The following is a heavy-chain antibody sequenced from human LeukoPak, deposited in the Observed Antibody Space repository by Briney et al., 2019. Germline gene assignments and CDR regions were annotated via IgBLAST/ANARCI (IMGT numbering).Heavy chain of an antibody. CDR1: GGSIDNYY. Sequence: PDTQSLTCTVSGGSIDNYYWRWIPQPPEKRLDWLGYIYYSGSTNYHPSLKSRVTISVDTSKNQFSLRLSSVTAADTAVYYCVRGSGYDAPFDHWGQGTLVTVSS. V-gene: IGHV4-59*07. CDR3: VRGSGYDAPFDH. D-gene: IGHD5-12*01. CDR2: IYYSGST. J-gene: IGHJ4*02.